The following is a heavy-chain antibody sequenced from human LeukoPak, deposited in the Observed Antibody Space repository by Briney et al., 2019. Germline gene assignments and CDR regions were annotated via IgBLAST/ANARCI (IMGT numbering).Heavy chain of an antibody. J-gene: IGHJ4*02. CDR3: ARDTAPSY. V-gene: IGHV3-74*01. D-gene: IGHD5-18*01. Sequence: GGSLRLSCAASGFTFSSYGMHCVRQAPGKGLVWVSGIDSDGRSTSYADSVKGRFTISRDPAKNTLFLQMNSLRAEDTAVYYCARDTAPSYWGQGTLVTVSS. CDR2: IDSDGRST. CDR1: GFTFSSYG.